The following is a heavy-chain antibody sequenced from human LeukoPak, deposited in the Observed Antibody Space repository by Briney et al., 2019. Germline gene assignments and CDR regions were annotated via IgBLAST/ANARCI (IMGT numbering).Heavy chain of an antibody. CDR2: ISGSGGST. CDR3: ASRPTYYYDSRGGYFDY. CDR1: GFTFSSYA. J-gene: IGHJ4*02. V-gene: IGHV3-23*01. D-gene: IGHD3-22*01. Sequence: GGSLRLSCAASGFTFSSYAMSWVRQAPGKGLEWVSAISGSGGSTYYADSVKGRFTISRDNSKNTLYLQMNSLRAEDTAVYYCASRPTYYYDSRGGYFDYWGQGTLVTVSS.